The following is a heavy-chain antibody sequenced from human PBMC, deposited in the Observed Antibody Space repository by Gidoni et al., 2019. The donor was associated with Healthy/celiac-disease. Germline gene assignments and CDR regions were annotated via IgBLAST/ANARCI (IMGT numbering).Heavy chain of an antibody. D-gene: IGHD2-2*01. V-gene: IGHV4-39*01. CDR2: IYYSGST. CDR1: GGPISSSSYY. Sequence: QLQLQESGPGLVKPSETLSLTCTVSGGPISSSSYYWGWIRQPPGKGLEWIGSIYYSGSTYYNPSLKSRVTISVDTSKNQFSLKLSSVTAADTAVYYCARTVILGSSTSSRRGYWFDPWGQGTLVTVSS. J-gene: IGHJ5*02. CDR3: ARTVILGSSTSSRRGYWFDP.